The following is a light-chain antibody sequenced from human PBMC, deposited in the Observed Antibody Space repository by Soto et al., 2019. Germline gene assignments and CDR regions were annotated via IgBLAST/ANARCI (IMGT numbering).Light chain of an antibody. CDR2: DAS. Sequence: AIQLTQSPSSLSASVGDTVTITCRASQGITNCLAWYQQTPGKPPNVLIYDASTLESGVPSRFSGSGSGTDFTLTISSLQPDDFGSYYCQQFIAYPHTFGQGTKLEIK. V-gene: IGKV1-13*02. CDR1: QGITNC. J-gene: IGKJ2*01. CDR3: QQFIAYPHT.